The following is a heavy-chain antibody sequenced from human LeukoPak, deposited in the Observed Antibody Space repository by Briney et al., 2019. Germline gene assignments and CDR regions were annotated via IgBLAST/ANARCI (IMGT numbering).Heavy chain of an antibody. V-gene: IGHV4-31*03. D-gene: IGHD3-10*01. Sequence: SQTLSLTCTVSGGSISSGGYYWSWIRQHPGKGLEWIGYIYYSGSTYYNPSLKSRVTISVDTSKNQFSLKLSSVTAADTAVYYCARVILGELSFDYWGRGTLVTVSS. CDR3: ARVILGELSFDY. CDR1: GGSISSGGYY. CDR2: IYYSGST. J-gene: IGHJ4*02.